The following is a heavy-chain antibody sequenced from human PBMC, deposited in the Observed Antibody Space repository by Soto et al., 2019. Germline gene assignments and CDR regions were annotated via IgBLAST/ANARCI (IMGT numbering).Heavy chain of an antibody. CDR1: GGSIGSGDYY. J-gene: IGHJ4*02. CDR3: ARSVVVVAATPGRYFDY. V-gene: IGHV4-30-4*01. D-gene: IGHD2-15*01. Sequence: SETLSLTCTVSGGSIGSGDYYWSWIRQPPGKGLEWIGYIYYSGSTYYNPSLKSRVTISVDTSKNQFSLKLSSVTAADTAVYYCARSVVVVAATPGRYFDYWGQGTLVTVS. CDR2: IYYSGST.